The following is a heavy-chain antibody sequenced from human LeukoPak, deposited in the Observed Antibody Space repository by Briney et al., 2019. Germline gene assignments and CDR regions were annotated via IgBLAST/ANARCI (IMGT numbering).Heavy chain of an antibody. Sequence: PGGSLRLSCAASAFTFSSYAMSWVRQAPGKGLEWVSSISGSGGSTYYADSVKGRFTISRDNSKNTVYLQMNSLRAHVMAVFYCAKDPQDSSGYCPVGTFDYGGQGTLVTVSS. CDR1: AFTFSSYA. V-gene: IGHV3-23*01. CDR2: ISGSGGST. J-gene: IGHJ4*02. CDR3: AKDPQDSSGYCPVGTFDY. D-gene: IGHD3-22*01.